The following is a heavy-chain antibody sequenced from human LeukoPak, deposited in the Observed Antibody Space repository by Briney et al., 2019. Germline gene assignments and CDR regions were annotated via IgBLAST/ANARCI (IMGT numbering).Heavy chain of an antibody. D-gene: IGHD3-22*01. CDR1: GFTFSSYW. Sequence: GGSLRLSCAASGFTFSSYWMSWVRQAPGKGLEWVANIKQDGSEKYYVDSVKGRFTISRDNAKNSLYLQMNSLRAEDTAVYYCARDTYCYDSSGYPLDYWGQGTLVTVSS. J-gene: IGHJ4*02. V-gene: IGHV3-7*01. CDR2: IKQDGSEK. CDR3: ARDTYCYDSSGYPLDY.